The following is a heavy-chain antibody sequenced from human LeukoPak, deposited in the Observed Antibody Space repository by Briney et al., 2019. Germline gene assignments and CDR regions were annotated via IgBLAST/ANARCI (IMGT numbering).Heavy chain of an antibody. CDR1: GFTFSSYS. Sequence: GGSLRLSCAASGFTFSSYSMNWVRQAPGKGLEWVSYISSSSSTIYYADSVKGRFTISRDNAKNSLYLQMNSLRAEDTAVYYCARYLRTGPPDYWGQGTLVTVSS. V-gene: IGHV3-48*01. J-gene: IGHJ4*02. D-gene: IGHD7-27*01. CDR3: ARYLRTGPPDY. CDR2: ISSSSSTI.